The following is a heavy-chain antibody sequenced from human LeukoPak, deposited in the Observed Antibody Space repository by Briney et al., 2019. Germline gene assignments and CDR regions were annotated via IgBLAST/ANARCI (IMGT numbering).Heavy chain of an antibody. V-gene: IGHV3-30*02. J-gene: IGHJ4*02. D-gene: IGHD3-3*01. CDR3: AKGFGVVIITDTPLDY. CDR1: GFTFSSYG. CDR2: IRYDGSNK. Sequence: GGSLRLSCAASGFTFSSYGMRWVRQAPGKGLEWVAFIRYDGSNKYYADSVKGRFTISRDNSKNTLYLQMNSLRAEDTAVYYCAKGFGVVIITDTPLDYWGQGTLVTVS.